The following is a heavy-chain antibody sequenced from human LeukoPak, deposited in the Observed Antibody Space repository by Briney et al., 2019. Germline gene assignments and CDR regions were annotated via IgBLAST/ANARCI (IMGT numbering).Heavy chain of an antibody. CDR3: AKGKYSSSGTYFDY. D-gene: IGHD6-13*01. CDR2: ISWNSGSI. Sequence: GGSLRLSCAASGFTFDDYAMPWVRQAPGKGLEWVSGISWNSGSIGYADSVKGRFTISRDNAKNSLYLQMNSLRAEDTALYYCAKGKYSSSGTYFDYWGQGTLVTVSS. J-gene: IGHJ4*02. CDR1: GFTFDDYA. V-gene: IGHV3-9*01.